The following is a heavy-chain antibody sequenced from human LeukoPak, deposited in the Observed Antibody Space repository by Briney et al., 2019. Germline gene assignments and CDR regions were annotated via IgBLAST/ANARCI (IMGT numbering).Heavy chain of an antibody. CDR3: ARGRWFGELDY. CDR2: IYTSGST. J-gene: IGHJ4*02. CDR1: GGSISSGSYY. Sequence: PSETLSLTCTVSGGSISSGSYYWSWIRQPAGKGLEWIGRIYTSGSTNYNPSLKSRVTISVDTSKNQFSLKLSSVTAADTAVYYCARGRWFGELDYWGQGTLVTVSS. V-gene: IGHV4-61*02. D-gene: IGHD3-10*01.